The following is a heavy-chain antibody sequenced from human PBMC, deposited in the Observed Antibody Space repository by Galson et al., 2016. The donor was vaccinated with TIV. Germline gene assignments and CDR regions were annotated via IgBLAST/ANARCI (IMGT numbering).Heavy chain of an antibody. CDR1: GVSGIPSGVA. CDR2: IYWDDTQ. J-gene: IGHJ3*01. Sequence: PALVKPTQTLTLTCTLSGVSGIPSGVAVGWIRQPPGKALEWLAIIYWDDTQRYRPSLKNRVTIATDTSKNQVVLTMTHMDPVDTGTYFFALYGSVSINAFDVWGQGTRVTVSS. V-gene: IGHV2-5*02. D-gene: IGHD6-19*01. CDR3: ALYGSVSINAFDV.